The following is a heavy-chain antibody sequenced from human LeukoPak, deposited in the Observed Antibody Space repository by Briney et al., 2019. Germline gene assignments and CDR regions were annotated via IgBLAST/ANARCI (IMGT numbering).Heavy chain of an antibody. J-gene: IGHJ3*02. CDR2: IIPIFGTA. V-gene: IGHV1-69*13. D-gene: IGHD2/OR15-2a*01. Sequence: GASVKVSCKASGGTFSSYAISWVRQAPGQGLEWMGGIIPIFGTANYAQRFQGRVTITADESTSTAYMELSSLRSEDTAVYYCARDLFSGIFAFDIGGQGKMV. CDR3: ARDLFSGIFAFDI. CDR1: GGTFSSYA.